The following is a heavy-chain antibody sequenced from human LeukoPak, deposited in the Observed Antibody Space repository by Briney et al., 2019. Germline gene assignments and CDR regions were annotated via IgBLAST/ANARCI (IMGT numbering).Heavy chain of an antibody. Sequence: AASVKVSCKASGYTFTGYYMHWVRQAPGQGLEWMGWINPNSGGTNYAQKFQGRVTMTRDTSISTAYMELSRLRSDDTAVYYCAREGSYDYVWGSYRYYYMDVWGKGTTVTISS. CDR3: AREGSYDYVWGSYRYYYMDV. D-gene: IGHD3-16*01. J-gene: IGHJ6*03. CDR1: GYTFTGYY. CDR2: INPNSGGT. V-gene: IGHV1-2*02.